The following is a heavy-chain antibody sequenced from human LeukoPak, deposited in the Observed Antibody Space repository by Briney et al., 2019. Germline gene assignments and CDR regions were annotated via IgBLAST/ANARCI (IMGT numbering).Heavy chain of an antibody. CDR1: GGSTSGYF. V-gene: IGHV4-4*07. Sequence: PSETLSLTCTVSGGSTSGYFWSWIRQPAGKGLEWIGRIYSSGINNYNPSLKGRVTMSLDTSKNHLSLNLSSVTAADTAVYYCARGGVDTAMAPTNYYYYYMDVWGKGTTVTVSS. CDR2: IYSSGIN. D-gene: IGHD5-18*01. CDR3: ARGGVDTAMAPTNYYYYYMDV. J-gene: IGHJ6*03.